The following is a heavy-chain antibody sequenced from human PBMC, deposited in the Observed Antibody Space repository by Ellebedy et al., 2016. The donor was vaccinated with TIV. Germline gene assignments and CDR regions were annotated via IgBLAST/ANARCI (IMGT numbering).Heavy chain of an antibody. CDR2: ITHSGST. CDR1: GGSFSGYY. J-gene: IGHJ4*02. V-gene: IGHV4-34*01. CDR3: ARGLARDY. Sequence: MPSETLSLTCAVYGGSFSGYYWSWIRQPPGKGLEWIGEITHSGSTNYNPSLKSRVTISVDTSKNPFSLTLRTLTAAATAVYYCARGLARDYWGQGTLVTVSS.